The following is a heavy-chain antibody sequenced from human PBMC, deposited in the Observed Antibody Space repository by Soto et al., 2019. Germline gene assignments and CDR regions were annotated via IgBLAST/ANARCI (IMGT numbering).Heavy chain of an antibody. J-gene: IGHJ4*02. Sequence: ETLSLTCAVYGGPFSGYYWSWIRQPPGKGLEWIGEINHSGSTNYNPSLKSRVTISVDTSKNQFSLKLSSVTAADTAVYYCASSDGSGAYYFDYWGQGTLVTVSS. CDR3: ASSDGSGAYYFDY. D-gene: IGHD3-10*01. CDR2: INHSGST. V-gene: IGHV4-34*01. CDR1: GGPFSGYY.